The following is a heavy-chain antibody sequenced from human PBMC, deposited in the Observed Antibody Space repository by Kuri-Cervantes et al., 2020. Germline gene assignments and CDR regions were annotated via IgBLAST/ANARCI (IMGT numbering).Heavy chain of an antibody. J-gene: IGHJ4*02. CDR2: FDPEDGET. D-gene: IGHD3-22*01. CDR1: GYTLTELS. Sequence: ASVKVSCKVSGYTLTELSMHWVRQAPGKGLEWMGGFDPEDGETIYAQKFQGRATMTRDTSTSTVYMELSSLRSEDTAVYYCARDVYDSSGYRRGFDYWGQGTLVTVSS. CDR3: ARDVYDSSGYRRGFDY. V-gene: IGHV1-24*01.